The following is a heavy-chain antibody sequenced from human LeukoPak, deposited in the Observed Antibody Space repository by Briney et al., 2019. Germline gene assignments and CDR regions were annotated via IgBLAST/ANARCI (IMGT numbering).Heavy chain of an antibody. CDR2: IYHGGST. V-gene: IGHV4-38-2*02. Sequence: SETLSLTCTVSGYSISSGYYWGWIRQSPGKGLEWIGSIYHGGSTYYNPSLRSRVIVSVDTSKNHFSLKMSSVTAADTAVYYCARGGGYYYMDVWGKGTTVTVSS. J-gene: IGHJ6*03. CDR1: GYSISSGYY. CDR3: ARGGGYYYMDV.